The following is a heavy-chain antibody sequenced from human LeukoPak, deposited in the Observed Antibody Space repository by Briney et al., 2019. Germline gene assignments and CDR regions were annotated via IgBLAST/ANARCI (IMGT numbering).Heavy chain of an antibody. CDR2: ISYSGST. V-gene: IGHV4-61*01. J-gene: IGHJ4*02. Sequence: SETLSLTCTVSGGSVSSGNYYWSWIRQLPGKALEWIGYISYSGSTNYNPSLKSRVTISVDTSKNRFSLRLSSVTAADTAVYYCARGGPSLGVDYWGQGTLVTVSS. CDR1: GGSVSSGNYY. CDR3: ARGGPSLGVDY. D-gene: IGHD5/OR15-5a*01.